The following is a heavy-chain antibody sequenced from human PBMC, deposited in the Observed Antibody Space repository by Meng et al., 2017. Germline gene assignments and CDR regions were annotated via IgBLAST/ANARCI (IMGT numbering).Heavy chain of an antibody. CDR3: ARDLYGDYAGEGY. D-gene: IGHD4-17*01. V-gene: IGHV3-30*01. J-gene: IGHJ4*02. CDR1: GFTFSSYA. CDR2: ISYDGSNK. Sequence: GESLKISCAASGFTFSSYAMHWVRQAPGKGLEWVAVISYDGSNKHYADSVKGRFTISRDNSKNTLYLQMNSLRAEDTAVYYCARDLYGDYAGEGYWGQGTLVTVSS.